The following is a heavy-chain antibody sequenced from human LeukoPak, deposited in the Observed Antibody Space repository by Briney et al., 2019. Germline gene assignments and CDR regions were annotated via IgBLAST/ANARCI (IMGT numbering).Heavy chain of an antibody. D-gene: IGHD2/OR15-2a*01. J-gene: IGHJ4*02. CDR3: TRENRPFCPFAY. Sequence: PSGTLSLTCGVSGGSIDMTNYWSWVPQAPGKGLEWIGEIAHDGTKNYNASLRSRVAMSLDRANNQFSLSLTSVTAADTAVYYCTRENRPFCPFAYWGQGVLVTVSS. CDR1: GGSIDMTNY. V-gene: IGHV4-4*02. CDR2: IAHDGTK.